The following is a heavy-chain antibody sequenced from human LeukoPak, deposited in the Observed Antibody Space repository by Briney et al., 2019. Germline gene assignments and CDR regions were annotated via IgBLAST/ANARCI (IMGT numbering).Heavy chain of an antibody. Sequence: PGGSLRLSCAASGFTFSSYGMHWVRQAPGKGLEWVAFIRYDGSNKYYADSVKGRFTISRDNAKNSLYLQMNSLRAEDTAVYYCARDQYSGYDYYFDYWGQGTLVTVSS. J-gene: IGHJ4*02. CDR2: IRYDGSNK. CDR3: ARDQYSGYDYYFDY. V-gene: IGHV3-30*02. CDR1: GFTFSSYG. D-gene: IGHD5-12*01.